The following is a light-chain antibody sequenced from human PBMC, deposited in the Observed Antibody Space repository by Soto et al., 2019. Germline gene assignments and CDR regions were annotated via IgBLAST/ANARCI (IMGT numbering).Light chain of an antibody. CDR3: QQYGSSPTWT. CDR1: QSISSNY. J-gene: IGKJ1*01. CDR2: GAS. Sequence: ESVLTQSPGTLYLSPGERVTLSCRASQSISSNYLAWYQQKPGQAPRLLIYGASTMVTGIPDRFSGNGSGTDFTLTISRLEPEDYSVYYCQQYGSSPTWTFGQGTKVEIK. V-gene: IGKV3-20*01.